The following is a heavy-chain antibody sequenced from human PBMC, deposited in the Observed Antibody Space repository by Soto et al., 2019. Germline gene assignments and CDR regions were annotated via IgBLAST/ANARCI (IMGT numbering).Heavy chain of an antibody. CDR1: GGAISSGGNY. V-gene: IGHV4-31*02. J-gene: IGHJ5*02. CDR3: ARLVYDSRGNSPGYTQNGFDP. CDR2: IYYSGST. D-gene: IGHD3-22*01. Sequence: SETLSLTCNVSGGAISSGGNYWSWIRQQPGKGLECIGYIYYSGSTYYNPSFRSRVTISVATSKNQFSLQLSSVTAADTTVYYCARLVYDSRGNSPGYTQNGFDPWGQGTLVTVSS.